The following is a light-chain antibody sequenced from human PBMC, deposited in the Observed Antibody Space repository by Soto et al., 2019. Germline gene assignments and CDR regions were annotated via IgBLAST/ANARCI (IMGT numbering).Light chain of an antibody. V-gene: IGKV3-15*01. J-gene: IGKJ1*01. CDR1: QSVSSN. CDR3: QQYNNLPRT. CDR2: DAS. Sequence: EIVMTQSPATLSVSPGERATLSCRASQSVSSNLAWYQQKPGQAPRLLIYDASTRATGIPARFSGSGSGTEFTLTISSLQSEDFAVYYCQQYNNLPRTFGQGTKVDIK.